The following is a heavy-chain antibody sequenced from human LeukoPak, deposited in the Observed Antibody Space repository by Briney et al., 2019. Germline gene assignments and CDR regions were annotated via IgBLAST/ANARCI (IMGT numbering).Heavy chain of an antibody. J-gene: IGHJ6*03. D-gene: IGHD3-22*01. Sequence: ASVKVSCKASGGTFSSYAISWVRQAPGQGLEWMGWISAYNGNTNYAQKLQGRVTMTTDTSTSTAYMELRSLRSDDTAVYYCARYYYDSSGYSVPLPLENYYYYMDVWGKGTTVTISS. CDR3: ARYYYDSSGYSVPLPLENYYYYMDV. CDR2: ISAYNGNT. CDR1: GGTFSSYA. V-gene: IGHV1-18*01.